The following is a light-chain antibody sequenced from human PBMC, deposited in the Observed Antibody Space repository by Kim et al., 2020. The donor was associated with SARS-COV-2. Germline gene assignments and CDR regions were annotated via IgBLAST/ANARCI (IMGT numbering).Light chain of an antibody. CDR3: SSYTTSSTYV. J-gene: IGLJ1*01. Sequence: GQAVTIPGTGSGSDVGGYSVVSWYQQHPGEAPQLMIYDVKGRPAGVSDRFAGSKSGKTASRTISGLQAEDEADYYCSSYTTSSTYVFGTGTKVTVL. CDR1: GSDVGGYSV. CDR2: DVK. V-gene: IGLV2-14*04.